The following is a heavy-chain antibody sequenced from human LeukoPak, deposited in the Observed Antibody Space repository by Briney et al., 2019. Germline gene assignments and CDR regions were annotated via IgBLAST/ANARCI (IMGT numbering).Heavy chain of an antibody. D-gene: IGHD3-10*01. Sequence: SETLSLTCTVSGGSISSGSYYWSWIRQPPGKGLEWIGYIYHSGSTYYNPSLKSRVTISVDRSKNQFSLKLSSVTAADTAVYYCASGLWFGELSGPDAFDIWGQGTMVTVSS. CDR1: GGSISSGSYY. J-gene: IGHJ3*02. CDR2: IYHSGST. V-gene: IGHV4-30-2*01. CDR3: ASGLWFGELSGPDAFDI.